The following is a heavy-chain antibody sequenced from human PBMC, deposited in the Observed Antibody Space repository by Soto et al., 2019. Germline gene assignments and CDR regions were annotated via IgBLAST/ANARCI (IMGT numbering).Heavy chain of an antibody. CDR1: GGSISSYY. CDR3: ARLRYFDWLPMDV. V-gene: IGHV4-59*01. CDR2: IYYSGST. D-gene: IGHD3-9*01. Sequence: SETLSLTCTVSGGSISSYYWSWIRPPPGKGLEWIGYIYYSGSTNYNPSLKSRVTISVDTSKNQFSLKLSSVTAADTAVYYCARLRYFDWLPMDVWGQGTTVTVSS. J-gene: IGHJ6*02.